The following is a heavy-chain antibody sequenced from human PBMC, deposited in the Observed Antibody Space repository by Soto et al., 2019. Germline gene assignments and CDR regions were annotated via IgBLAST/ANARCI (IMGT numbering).Heavy chain of an antibody. Sequence: LRLSCAASGFTFSSYWMHWVRQAPGNVLVWVSRINSDGSSTSYADSVKGRFTISRDNAKNTLYLQMNSLRAEDTAVYYCARVRRITIFGVVIIGAFHIWGQGTMVTLS. CDR1: GFTFSSYW. CDR3: ARVRRITIFGVVIIGAFHI. V-gene: IGHV3-74*01. D-gene: IGHD3-3*01. CDR2: INSDGSST. J-gene: IGHJ3*02.